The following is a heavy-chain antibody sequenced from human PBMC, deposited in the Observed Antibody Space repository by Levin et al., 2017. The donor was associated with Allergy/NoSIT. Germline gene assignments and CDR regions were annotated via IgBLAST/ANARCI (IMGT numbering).Heavy chain of an antibody. CDR1: GDSVSSNSAA. J-gene: IGHJ3*02. D-gene: IGHD5-18*01. Sequence: SQTLSLTCAISGDSVSSNSAAWNWIRQSPSRGLEWLGRTYYRSKWYNHYAVSVKSRIIINADTSKNQFSLQLDSVILEDTAVYYCAREEGETTMTTLDAFDIWGQGTMVTVS. CDR3: AREEGETTMTTLDAFDI. V-gene: IGHV6-1*01. CDR2: TYYRSKWYN.